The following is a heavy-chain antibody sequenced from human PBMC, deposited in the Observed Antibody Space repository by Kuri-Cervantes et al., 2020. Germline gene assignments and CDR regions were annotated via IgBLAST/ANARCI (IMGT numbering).Heavy chain of an antibody. Sequence: GESLKISCAASGFTFSSYGMHWVRQAPGKGLEWVAVISYDGSNKYYADSVKGRFTISRDNSKNTLYLQMNSLRAEDTAVYYCAKRGIAARPFDYWGQGTLVTVSS. CDR2: ISYDGSNK. D-gene: IGHD6-6*01. CDR3: AKRGIAARPFDY. J-gene: IGHJ4*02. V-gene: IGHV3-30*18. CDR1: GFTFSSYG.